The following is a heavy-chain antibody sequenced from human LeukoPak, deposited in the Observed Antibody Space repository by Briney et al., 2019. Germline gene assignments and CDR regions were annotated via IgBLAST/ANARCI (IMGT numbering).Heavy chain of an antibody. D-gene: IGHD4-17*01. CDR2: INAGNGNT. V-gene: IGHV1-3*01. Sequence: GASVKVSCKASGYTFTGYYMHWVRQAPGQRLEWMGWINAGNGNTKYSQRFQGRVTITRDTSASTAYMELSSLRSEDTAVYYCARDRTEDYGDREYFQHWGQGTLVTVSS. J-gene: IGHJ1*01. CDR3: ARDRTEDYGDREYFQH. CDR1: GYTFTGYY.